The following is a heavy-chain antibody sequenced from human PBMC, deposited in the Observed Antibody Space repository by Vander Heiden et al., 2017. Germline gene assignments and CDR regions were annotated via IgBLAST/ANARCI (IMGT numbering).Heavy chain of an antibody. Sequence: VQLLESGGGLVQPGGSLRLSCEASGFTFSNYAMNWVRQAPGKGLERVSSINERNYKTQYADSVEGRFTISRDDSRSTLYLQMNDLRADDTAVYYCAKQMADWGFWGQGTRVTVSS. V-gene: IGHV3-23*01. CDR3: AKQMADWGF. J-gene: IGHJ4*02. D-gene: IGHD3-16*01. CDR1: GFTFSNYA. CDR2: INERNYKT.